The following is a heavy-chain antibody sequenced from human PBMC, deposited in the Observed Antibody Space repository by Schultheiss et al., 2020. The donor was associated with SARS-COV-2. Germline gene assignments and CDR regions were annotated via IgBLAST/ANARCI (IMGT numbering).Heavy chain of an antibody. CDR1: GFTFDDYA. CDR3: ARAGLGPLDY. J-gene: IGHJ4*02. CDR2: ISSSSSYI. D-gene: IGHD6-19*01. V-gene: IGHV3-21*01. Sequence: GGSLRLSCAASGFTFDDYAMHWVRQAPGKGLEWVSSISSSSSYIYYADSVKGRFTISRDNAKNSLYLQMNSLRAEDTAVYYCARAGLGPLDYWGQGTLVTVSS.